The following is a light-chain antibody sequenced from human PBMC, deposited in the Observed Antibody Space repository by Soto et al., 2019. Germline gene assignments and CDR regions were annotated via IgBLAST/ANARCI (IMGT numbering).Light chain of an antibody. CDR2: DAS. CDR3: QQRSNWPPT. CDR1: QSVSSY. J-gene: IGKJ4*01. Sequence: EIVLTQSPATLYLSPGERATLSCRASQSVSSYLAWYQQKPGQAPRLLIYDASNRATGIPARFSGSGSGTDFTLTIRSLEPEDFAVYYCQQRSNWPPTFGGGTKVEIK. V-gene: IGKV3-11*01.